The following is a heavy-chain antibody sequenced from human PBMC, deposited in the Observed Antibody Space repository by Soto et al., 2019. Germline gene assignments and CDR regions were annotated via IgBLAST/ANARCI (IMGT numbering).Heavy chain of an antibody. Sequence: GGSLRLSCAASGFTFSSYSMNWVRQAPGKGLEWVSSISSSSSYIYYADSVKGRFTISRDNAKNSLYLQMNSLRAEDTAVYYCARGVASVSPKRSGIAAAGRLIDWFDPWGQGTLVTVSS. V-gene: IGHV3-21*01. CDR2: ISSSSSYI. CDR3: ARGVASVSPKRSGIAAAGRLIDWFDP. J-gene: IGHJ5*02. CDR1: GFTFSSYS. D-gene: IGHD6-13*01.